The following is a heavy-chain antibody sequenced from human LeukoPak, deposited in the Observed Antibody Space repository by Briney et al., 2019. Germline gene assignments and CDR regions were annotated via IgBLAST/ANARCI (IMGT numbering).Heavy chain of an antibody. CDR3: ARVITFGGVIPY. D-gene: IGHD3-16*02. CDR1: SYYITTGHY. J-gene: IGHJ4*02. V-gene: IGHV4-38-2*02. Sequence: SGPGLVKPSETLSLTCTVSSYYITTGHYWGWIRQPPGKGLEWIANIHHGGSTYYNPSLKSRVTISVDTSKNQFSLKLSSVTAADTAVYYCARVITFGGVIPYWGQGTLVTVSS. CDR2: IHHGGST.